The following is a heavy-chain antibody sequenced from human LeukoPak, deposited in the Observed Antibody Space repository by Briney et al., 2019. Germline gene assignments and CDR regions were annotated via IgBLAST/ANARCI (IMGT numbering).Heavy chain of an antibody. CDR2: INHSGST. CDR3: ARGPQEGTGYNWFDP. J-gene: IGHJ5*02. CDR1: GGSFSDYY. Sequence: PSETLSLTRAVYGGSFSDYYWSWIRQPPGKGLEWIGEINHSGSTNYNPSLKSRVTISVDTSKNQFSLKLSSVTAADTAVYYCARGPQEGTGYNWFDPWGQGTLVTVSS. V-gene: IGHV4-34*01. D-gene: IGHD1-1*01.